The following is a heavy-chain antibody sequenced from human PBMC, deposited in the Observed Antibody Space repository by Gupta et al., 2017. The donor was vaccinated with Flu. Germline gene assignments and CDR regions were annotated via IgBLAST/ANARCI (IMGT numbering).Heavy chain of an antibody. CDR3: ATFQGYGDSPFDY. CDR1: GFTFSSYD. D-gene: IGHD4-17*01. J-gene: IGHJ4*02. Sequence: EVQLLESGRGLVQPGGSLILSCAASGFTFSSYDMSWVRQAPGKGMEWVSIISGSGGSTHYADSVKGRFTISRDNSKNTLYLQMNSLRAQDTAVYYCATFQGYGDSPFDYWGQGTLVTVSS. V-gene: IGHV3-23*01. CDR2: ISGSGGST.